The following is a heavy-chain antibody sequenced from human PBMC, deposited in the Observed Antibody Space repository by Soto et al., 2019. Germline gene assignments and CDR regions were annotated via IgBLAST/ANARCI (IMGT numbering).Heavy chain of an antibody. J-gene: IGHJ6*02. CDR2: IPYDGGNR. CDR1: GFSFGRYA. CDR3: AREYLDYGPDV. V-gene: IGHV3-30-3*01. Sequence: GGSLRLSCAASGFSFGRYAMRWVRQAPGKGLEWVASIPYDGGNRKYADSVKGRFTISRDNAKDMLYLHMSSLRPDDTSVYYCAREYLDYGPDVWGQGTSVTVSS.